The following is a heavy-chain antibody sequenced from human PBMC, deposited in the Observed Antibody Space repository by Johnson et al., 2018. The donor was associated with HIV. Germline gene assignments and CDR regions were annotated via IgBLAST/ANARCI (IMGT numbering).Heavy chain of an antibody. Sequence: VQLVESGGGLVQPGRSLRLSCAASGFSFDDYAMHWVRQAPGKGLEWVSGISWNSGNIAYADSVKGRFTISRDNAKNSMFLQMNGLRAEDTALYYCAKEDGAARAFDIWGQGTMVTVSS. J-gene: IGHJ3*02. V-gene: IGHV3-9*01. CDR3: AKEDGAARAFDI. D-gene: IGHD6-6*01. CDR1: GFSFDDYA. CDR2: ISWNSGNI.